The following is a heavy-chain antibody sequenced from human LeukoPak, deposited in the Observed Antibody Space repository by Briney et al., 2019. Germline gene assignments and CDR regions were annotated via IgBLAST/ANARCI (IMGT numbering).Heavy chain of an antibody. CDR2: INHSGST. CDR3: ARDARGYSYIDY. CDR1: GGSFSGYY. D-gene: IGHD5-18*01. V-gene: IGHV4-34*01. J-gene: IGHJ4*02. Sequence: SETLSLTCAVYGGSFSGYYWSWIRQPPGKGLEWIGEINHSGSTNYNPSLKSRVTISVDTSKNQFSLKLSSVTAADTAVYYCARDARGYSYIDYWGQGTLVTVSS.